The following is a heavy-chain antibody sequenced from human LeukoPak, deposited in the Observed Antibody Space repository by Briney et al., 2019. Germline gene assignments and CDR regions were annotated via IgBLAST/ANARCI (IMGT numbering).Heavy chain of an antibody. CDR1: GGTFSSCA. D-gene: IGHD3-22*01. V-gene: IGHV1-69*05. CDR2: IIPIFGTA. Sequence: GSSVKVSCKASGGTFSSCAISWVRQAPGQGLEWMGGIIPIFGTANYAQKFQGRVTMTTDTSTSTAYMELRSLRSDDTAVYFCARDAPVWRNYYDNNGNSAFDIWGQGTMVTVSS. CDR3: ARDAPVWRNYYDNNGNSAFDI. J-gene: IGHJ3*02.